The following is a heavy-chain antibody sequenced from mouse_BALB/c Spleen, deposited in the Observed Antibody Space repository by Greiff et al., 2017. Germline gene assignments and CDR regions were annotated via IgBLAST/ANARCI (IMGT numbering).Heavy chain of an antibody. V-gene: IGHV1-55*01. CDR1: GYNFTSYW. Sequence: VQLQQPGAELVKPGTSVKLSCKASGYNFTSYWINWVKLRPGQGLEWIGDIYPGSGSTNYNEKFKSKATLTVDTSSSTAYMQLSSLASEDSALYYCAREGPMIPSFAYWGQGTLVTVSA. J-gene: IGHJ3*01. CDR3: AREGPMIPSFAY. CDR2: IYPGSGST. D-gene: IGHD2-4*01.